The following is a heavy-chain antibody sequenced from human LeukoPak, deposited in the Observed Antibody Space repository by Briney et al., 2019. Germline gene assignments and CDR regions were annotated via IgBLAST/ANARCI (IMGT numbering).Heavy chain of an antibody. CDR2: IYPGDSDT. D-gene: IGHD3-22*01. CDR3: ARPDSSGYHAPKYFQH. J-gene: IGHJ1*01. Sequence: GESLQISCKGSGYSFTNYWIGWVRQMPGKGLEWMGIIYPGDSDTRYSPSFQGQVTISADKSISTAYLQWSSLKTSDTAMYYCARPDSSGYHAPKYFQHWGQGTLVTVSS. V-gene: IGHV5-51*01. CDR1: GYSFTNYW.